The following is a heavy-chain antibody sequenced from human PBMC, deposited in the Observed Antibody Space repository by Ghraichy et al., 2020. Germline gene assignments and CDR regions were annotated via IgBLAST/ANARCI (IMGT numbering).Heavy chain of an antibody. J-gene: IGHJ3*02. CDR2: ISSSSSYT. V-gene: IGHV3-11*06. CDR3: AREDYGDYEKAFDI. D-gene: IGHD4-17*01. CDR1: GFPFSDYY. Sequence: GSLRLSCAASGFPFSDYYLSWIRPAPGKGLELVSYISSSSSYTNDADSVKGRFTISRDNAKNSLYLQMNRLRAEDTAVYYCAREDYGDYEKAFDIWGQGTMVTVSS.